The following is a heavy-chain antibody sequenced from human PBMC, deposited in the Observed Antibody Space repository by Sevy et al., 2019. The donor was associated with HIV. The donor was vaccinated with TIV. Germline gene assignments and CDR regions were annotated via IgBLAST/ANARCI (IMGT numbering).Heavy chain of an antibody. Sequence: GGSLRLSCAASGFTFSSYSMNWVRQAPGKGLEWVSSISSSSSYRYYADSVKGRFTISRDNAKISLYLQMNSLRAEDTAVYYCARGYSNYLIDYWGQGTLVTVSS. J-gene: IGHJ4*02. CDR1: GFTFSSYS. V-gene: IGHV3-21*01. CDR2: ISSSSSYR. CDR3: ARGYSNYLIDY. D-gene: IGHD4-4*01.